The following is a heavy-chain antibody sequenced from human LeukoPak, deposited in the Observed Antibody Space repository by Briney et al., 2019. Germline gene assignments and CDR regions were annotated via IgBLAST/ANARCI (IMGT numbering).Heavy chain of an antibody. CDR2: INPNSGGT. D-gene: IGHD6-19*01. V-gene: IGHV1-2*02. CDR1: GYTFTGYY. CDR3: ARVAVAGTDYFDY. Sequence: ASVKVSCKASGYTFTGYYMHWVRQAPGQGLEWMGWINPNSGGTNYAQKFRGRVTMTRDTSISTAYMELSRLRSDDTAVYYCARVAVAGTDYFDYWGQGTLVTVSS. J-gene: IGHJ4*02.